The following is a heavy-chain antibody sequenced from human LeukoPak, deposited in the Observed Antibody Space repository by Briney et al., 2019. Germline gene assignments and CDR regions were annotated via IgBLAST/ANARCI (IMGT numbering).Heavy chain of an antibody. CDR2: INHSGST. Sequence: TSETLSLTCAVYGGSFSGYYWSWIRQPPGKGLEWIGEINHSGSTNYNPSLKSRVTISVDTSKNQFSLELSSVTAADTAVYYCARGRRGYSASFDYWGQGTLVTVS. CDR3: ARGRRGYSASFDY. CDR1: GGSFSGYY. D-gene: IGHD2-15*01. J-gene: IGHJ4*02. V-gene: IGHV4-34*01.